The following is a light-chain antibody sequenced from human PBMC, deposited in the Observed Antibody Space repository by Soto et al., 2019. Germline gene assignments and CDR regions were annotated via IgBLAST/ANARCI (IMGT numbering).Light chain of an antibody. CDR1: QSVNSN. CDR3: QQYDSYPVP. Sequence: ETVASQSSATLSVTTGERATLSCRASQSVNSNLAWYQQKPGQAPRLLIYGASNRATGIPARFSGSGSGTESTLTISSLQPDDLGTYYCQQYDSYPVPFGGGTKVDIK. V-gene: IGKV3D-15*01. CDR2: GAS. J-gene: IGKJ4*01.